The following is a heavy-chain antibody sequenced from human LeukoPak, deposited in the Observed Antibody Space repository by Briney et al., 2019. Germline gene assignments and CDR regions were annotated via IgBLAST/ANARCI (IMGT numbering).Heavy chain of an antibody. D-gene: IGHD3-22*01. CDR2: ISGYYGNT. CDR3: ARARDSSGYYYYFDY. V-gene: IGHV1-18*01. J-gene: IGHJ4*02. CDR1: GYNFISYG. Sequence: AASVTVSCTASGYNFISYGISWVRQAPGQGLEWMGWISGYYGNTNYAQKLQGRVTMTTDTSTSTAYMELRSLRSDDTAVYYCARARDSSGYYYYFDYWGQGALVTVSS.